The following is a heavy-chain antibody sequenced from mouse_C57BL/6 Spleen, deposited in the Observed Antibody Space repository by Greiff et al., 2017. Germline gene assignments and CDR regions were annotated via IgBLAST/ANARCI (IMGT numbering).Heavy chain of an antibody. Sequence: VQVVESGAELAKPGASVKLSCKASGYTFTSYWMHWVKQRPGQGLEWIGYINPSSGYTKYNQKFKDKATLTADKSSSTAYMQLSSLTYEDSAVYYCARWGYGKYYAMDYWGQGTSVTVSS. V-gene: IGHV1-7*01. CDR2: INPSSGYT. CDR1: GYTFTSYW. CDR3: ARWGYGKYYAMDY. D-gene: IGHD2-10*02. J-gene: IGHJ4*01.